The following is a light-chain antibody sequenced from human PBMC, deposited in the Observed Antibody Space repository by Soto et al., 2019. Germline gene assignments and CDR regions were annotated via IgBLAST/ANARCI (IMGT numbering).Light chain of an antibody. J-gene: IGLJ7*01. CDR2: EVK. Sequence: QSVLTQPASVSGSPGQSITISCTGTRSDVGSYNSIAWYQQHPGKAPRVVIFEVKKRPSGISDRFSGSQSGYTASLTISGLQAEDEADYFCFSYAGNSIWLFGGGTQLTVL. V-gene: IGLV2-23*02. CDR1: RSDVGSYNS. CDR3: FSYAGNSIWL.